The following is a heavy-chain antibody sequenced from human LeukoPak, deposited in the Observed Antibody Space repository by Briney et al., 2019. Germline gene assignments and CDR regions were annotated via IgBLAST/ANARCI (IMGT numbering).Heavy chain of an antibody. D-gene: IGHD2-15*01. Sequence: PGGSLRLSCAASGFTFSSYGMHWVRQAPGKGLEWVAFIRYDGSNKYYADSVKGRFTISRDNSKNTLYLQMNSLRAEDTAVYYCAKELRGQGYSATEAYYYGMDVWGQGTTVTVSS. CDR3: AKELRGQGYSATEAYYYGMDV. J-gene: IGHJ6*02. CDR1: GFTFSSYG. V-gene: IGHV3-30*02. CDR2: IRYDGSNK.